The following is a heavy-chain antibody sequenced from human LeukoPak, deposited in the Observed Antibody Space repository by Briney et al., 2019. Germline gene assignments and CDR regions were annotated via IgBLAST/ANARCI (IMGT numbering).Heavy chain of an antibody. CDR1: GYTFTSYA. CDR2: INTNTGNP. D-gene: IGHD5-18*01. V-gene: IGHV7-4-1*02. J-gene: IGHJ5*02. CDR3: VREFKRWKQLWLASGFDP. Sequence: ASVKVSCKASGYTFTSYAVNWVRQAPGQGLEWMGWINTNTGNPTYAQGFTGRFVFTLDTSVSTAYLQISSLKAEDTAVYYCVREFKRWKQLWLASGFDPWGQGTLVTVSS.